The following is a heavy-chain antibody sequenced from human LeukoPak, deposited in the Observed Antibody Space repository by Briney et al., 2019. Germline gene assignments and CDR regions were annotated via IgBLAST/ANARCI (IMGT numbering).Heavy chain of an antibody. CDR2: IYHSGST. CDR1: GYSISSGYY. D-gene: IGHD1-7*01. Sequence: SETLSLTCTVSGYSISSGYYWGWIRQPPGKGLEWIGSIYHSGSTYYNPSLKSRVTISVDTSKNQFSLKLSSVTAADTAVYYCASLKLELRLGGDYWGQGTLVTVSS. J-gene: IGHJ4*02. V-gene: IGHV4-38-2*02. CDR3: ASLKLELRLGGDY.